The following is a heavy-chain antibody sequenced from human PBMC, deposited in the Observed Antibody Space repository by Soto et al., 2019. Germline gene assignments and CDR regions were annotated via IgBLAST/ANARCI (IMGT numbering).Heavy chain of an antibody. CDR1: GFTFSSYS. CDR3: ARTLRFLEWPQFDY. Sequence: GGSLRLSCAASGFTFSSYSMNWVRQAPGKGLEWVSSISSSSSYIYYADSVKGRFTISRDNAKNSLYLQMNSLRAEDTAVYYCARTLRFLEWPQFDYWGQGTLVTVSS. D-gene: IGHD3-3*01. CDR2: ISSSSSYI. V-gene: IGHV3-21*01. J-gene: IGHJ4*02.